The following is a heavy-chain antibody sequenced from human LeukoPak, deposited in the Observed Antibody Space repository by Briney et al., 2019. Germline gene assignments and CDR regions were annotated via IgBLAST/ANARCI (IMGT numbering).Heavy chain of an antibody. CDR3: ARHPTGYSSSVFDY. CDR1: GASISSSNW. CDR2: IYHGGST. D-gene: IGHD6-6*01. V-gene: IGHV4-4*02. Sequence: SETLSLTCAVSGASISSSNWWSWVRQTPGKRLEWIGEIYHGGSTNYNPSLKSRVTISVDKSKNQFSLKLNSVTAADTAVYYCARHPTGYSSSVFDYWGQGTLVTVSS. J-gene: IGHJ4*02.